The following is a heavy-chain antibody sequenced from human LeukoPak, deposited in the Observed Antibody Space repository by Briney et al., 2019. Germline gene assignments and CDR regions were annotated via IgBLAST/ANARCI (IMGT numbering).Heavy chain of an antibody. Sequence: PSETLSLTCTVSGGSISSYYWSSIRQPPGKGLEWIGYIYYSGSTNYNPSLKSRVTISVDTSKNQFSLKLSSVTAADTAVYYCARGIRLLTVDYWGQGTLVTVSS. CDR3: ARGIRLLTVDY. D-gene: IGHD3-22*01. J-gene: IGHJ4*02. V-gene: IGHV4-59*01. CDR2: IYYSGST. CDR1: GGSISSYY.